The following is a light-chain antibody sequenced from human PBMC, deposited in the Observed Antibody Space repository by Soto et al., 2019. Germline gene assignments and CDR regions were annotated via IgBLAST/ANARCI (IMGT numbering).Light chain of an antibody. V-gene: IGLV1-47*01. CDR3: ATWDDSLSGYI. CDR1: SSNIGTNY. CDR2: RNN. J-gene: IGLJ1*01. Sequence: QAVVTQPPSASGTPGQRVTISCSGSSSNIGTNYVYWYQHLPGAAPKLLISRNNQRPSGVPDRFSGSKSGTSASLAISGLRSEDEADYSCATWDDSLSGYIFATGTKLTVL.